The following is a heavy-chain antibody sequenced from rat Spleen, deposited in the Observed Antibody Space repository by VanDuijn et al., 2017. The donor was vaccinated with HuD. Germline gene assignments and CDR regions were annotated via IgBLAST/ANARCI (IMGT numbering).Heavy chain of an antibody. CDR1: GFTFSNYG. CDR2: ISPSGGST. CDR3: ATDDSRISRFAY. D-gene: IGHD2-7*01. V-gene: IGHV5-19*01. Sequence: EVQLVESGGGLVQPGRSLKLSCAASGFTFSNYGMYWIRQAPTKGLEWVASISPSGGSTYYRDSVKGRFTLSRNNARSTLYLQMDSLRSEDTATYYCATDDSRISRFAYWGQGTLVTVSS. J-gene: IGHJ3*01.